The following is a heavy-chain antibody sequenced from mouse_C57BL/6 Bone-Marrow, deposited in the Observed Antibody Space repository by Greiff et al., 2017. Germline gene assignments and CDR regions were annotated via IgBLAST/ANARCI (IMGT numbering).Heavy chain of an antibody. D-gene: IGHD2-5*01. CDR3: AKRGDSNSFCEY. V-gene: IGHV1-81*01. CDR1: GYTFTSYG. Sequence: QVQLQQPGAELARPGASVKLSCKASGYTFTSYGIRWVKQRTGRGLEWIGEIYPRSGNTNYNEKFKGKATLTADKPSSTAYMELRSLTSEDSAVXFCAKRGDSNSFCEYWGQGTPVTVSA. CDR2: IYPRSGNT. J-gene: IGHJ2*01.